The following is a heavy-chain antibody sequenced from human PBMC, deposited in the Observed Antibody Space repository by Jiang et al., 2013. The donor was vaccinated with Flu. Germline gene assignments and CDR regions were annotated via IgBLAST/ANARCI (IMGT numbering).Heavy chain of an antibody. V-gene: IGHV4-39*07. J-gene: IGHJ6*03. CDR3: ARHPRGDVLYCMDV. CDR2: VYYSGST. CDR1: GDSITSSSYL. D-gene: IGHD2-21*01. Sequence: CTVSGDSITSSSYLWGWIRQPPGKGLEWIGSVYYSGSTYYNPSLKGRVTISVDTARNQFSLNLRSVTAADTAVYSCARHPRGDVLYCMDVWGKGTTVTVSS.